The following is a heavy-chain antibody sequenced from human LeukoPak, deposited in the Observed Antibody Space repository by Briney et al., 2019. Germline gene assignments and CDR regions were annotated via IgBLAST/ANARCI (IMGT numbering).Heavy chain of an antibody. V-gene: IGHV1-46*01. CDR2: INPSGGST. D-gene: IGHD4-17*01. CDR3: ARGSDYGDYVAFRPGGYYLDC. J-gene: IGHJ4*02. Sequence: ASVKVSCKASGYTFTSYYMNWVRQVSGQGLEWMGTINPSGGSTSYAQRFQGRVTMTRDTSTSTVYMDLSSLRSEDTAVYYCARGSDYGDYVAFRPGGYYLDCWGQGSLVTVSS. CDR1: GYTFTSYY.